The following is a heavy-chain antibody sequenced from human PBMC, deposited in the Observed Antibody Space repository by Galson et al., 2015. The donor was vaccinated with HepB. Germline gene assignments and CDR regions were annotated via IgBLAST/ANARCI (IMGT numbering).Heavy chain of an antibody. CDR1: GFTFSSYG. Sequence: SLRLSCAASGFTFSSYGMHWVRQAPGKGLEWVSYISSSGSTIYYADSVKGRFTISRDNAKNSLYLQMNSLRAEDTAVYYCARGRYGDYERDYWGQGTLVTVSS. D-gene: IGHD4-17*01. CDR2: ISSSGSTI. CDR3: ARGRYGDYERDY. J-gene: IGHJ4*02. V-gene: IGHV3-48*03.